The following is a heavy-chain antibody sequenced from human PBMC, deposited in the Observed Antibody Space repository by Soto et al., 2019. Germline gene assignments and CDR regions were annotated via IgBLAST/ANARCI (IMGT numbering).Heavy chain of an antibody. CDR2: ISWNSGSI. Sequence: PGGSLRLSCAASGFTFDDYAMHWVRQAPGKGLEWVSGISWNSGSIGYADSVKGRFTISRDNAKNSLYLQMNSLRAEDTALYYCAKIGGFWSGYYTNWGQGTLVTVSS. CDR1: GFTFDDYA. CDR3: AKIGGFWSGYYTN. D-gene: IGHD3-3*01. J-gene: IGHJ4*02. V-gene: IGHV3-9*01.